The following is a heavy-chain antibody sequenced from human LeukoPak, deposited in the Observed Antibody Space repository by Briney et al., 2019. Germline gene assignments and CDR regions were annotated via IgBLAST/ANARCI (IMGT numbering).Heavy chain of an antibody. D-gene: IGHD3-10*01. Sequence: SETLSLTCTVSGGSISSYYWSWIRQPAGKGLEWIGRIYTSGSTNYNPSLKSRVTMSVDTSKNQFSLKLSSVTAADTAVYYCARAVGSGSFQTYYYYMDVWGEGTTVTISS. CDR3: ARAVGSGSFQTYYYYMDV. V-gene: IGHV4-4*07. J-gene: IGHJ6*03. CDR1: GGSISSYY. CDR2: IYTSGST.